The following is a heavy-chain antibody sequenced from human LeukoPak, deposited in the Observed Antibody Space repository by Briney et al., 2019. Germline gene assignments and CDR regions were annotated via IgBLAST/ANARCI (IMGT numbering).Heavy chain of an antibody. CDR1: GGSFSGYY. Sequence: PSETLSLTCAVYGGSFSGYYWSWIRQPPGKGLEWIGEINHSVSTNYNPSLKSRVTISVDTSKNQFSLKLSSVTAADTVVYYCAREGYCSSTSCYGFSYWGQGTLVTVSS. D-gene: IGHD2-2*01. CDR2: INHSVST. V-gene: IGHV4-34*01. J-gene: IGHJ4*02. CDR3: AREGYCSSTSCYGFSY.